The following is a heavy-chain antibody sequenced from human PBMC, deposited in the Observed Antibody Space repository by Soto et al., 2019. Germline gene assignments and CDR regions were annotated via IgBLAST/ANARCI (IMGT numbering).Heavy chain of an antibody. V-gene: IGHV4-59*01. J-gene: IGHJ4*02. D-gene: IGHD6-13*01. CDR3: ARFLRVSSSLYYFDF. Sequence: SETLSLTCTVSGGSISSYYWSWIRQPPGKGLEWIGYIYYSGSTNYNPSLKSRVTISVDTSKNQFSLKLSSVTAADTAVYYCARFLRVSSSLYYFDFWGQGTLVTVSS. CDR1: GGSISSYY. CDR2: IYYSGST.